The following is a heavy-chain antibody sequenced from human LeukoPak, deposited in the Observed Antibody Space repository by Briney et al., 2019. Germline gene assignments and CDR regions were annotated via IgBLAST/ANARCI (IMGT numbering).Heavy chain of an antibody. D-gene: IGHD5-18*01. Sequence: GGSLRLSCAASGFTFSSYWMHWVRQAPGKGQVGVSRINDDGRSTSYADSVKGRFTISRDNSKNTLYLQMNSLRAEDTAVYYCAKQLIKRHIAMVNFDYWGQGTLVTVSS. V-gene: IGHV3-74*01. CDR2: INDDGRST. J-gene: IGHJ4*02. CDR3: AKQLIKRHIAMVNFDY. CDR1: GFTFSSYW.